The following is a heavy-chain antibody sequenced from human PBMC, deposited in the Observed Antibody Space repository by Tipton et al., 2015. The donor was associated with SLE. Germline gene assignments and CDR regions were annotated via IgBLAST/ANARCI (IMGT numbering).Heavy chain of an antibody. V-gene: IGHV3-74*01. CDR1: GLTFSNYW. D-gene: IGHD2-15*01. Sequence: SLRLSCVAYGLTFSNYWMHWVRQTPGKGLVWVARMNGDGSTTHYADSVKGRFIISRDNAKNTLYLQMNSLRVEDTAVYFCARSNGPPKDWAQGTLVTVSS. CDR2: MNGDGSTT. J-gene: IGHJ4*02. CDR3: ARSNGPPKD.